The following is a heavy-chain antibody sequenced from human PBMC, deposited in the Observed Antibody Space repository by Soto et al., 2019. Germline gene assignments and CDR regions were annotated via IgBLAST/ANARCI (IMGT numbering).Heavy chain of an antibody. Sequence: ASVKVSCKASGYTFTSYAMHWVRQAPGQRLEWMGWINAGNGNRKYSQKFQGRDTITRDPSASTSYMELTSLRSEDTAVYYCARVPGYCSSPSSRSYGMDVWGQGTTVTVSS. J-gene: IGHJ6*02. CDR2: INAGNGNR. V-gene: IGHV1-3*01. CDR3: ARVPGYCSSPSSRSYGMDV. CDR1: GYTFTSYA. D-gene: IGHD2-2*03.